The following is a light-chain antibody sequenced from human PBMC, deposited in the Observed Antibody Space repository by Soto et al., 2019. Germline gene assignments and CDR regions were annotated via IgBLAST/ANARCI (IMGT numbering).Light chain of an antibody. CDR3: QQYAYWPET. CDR1: QSVRTN. J-gene: IGKJ1*01. CDR2: YSS. V-gene: IGKV3D-15*01. Sequence: EVMMTQFPDTVSVTPGETVTLSCGASQSVRTNLACYQQRPGQAPRLLIHYSSTRASDIPARFSGSGSGTNFTLAISSLQSEDFAVYYCQQYAYWPETFGQGTKVDIK.